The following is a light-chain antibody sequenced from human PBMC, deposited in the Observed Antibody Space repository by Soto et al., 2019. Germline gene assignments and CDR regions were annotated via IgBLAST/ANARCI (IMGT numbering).Light chain of an antibody. J-gene: IGLJ2*01. CDR1: SSNIGSNY. Sequence: QPVLTQPPSASGTPGQRVTISCSGSSSNIGSNYVYWYQQLPGTAPKLLIYRNNQRPSGVPDRFSGSKYGTSASLAISGLRSEDEADYYCAAWDDSLSGPVFGGGTKLTVL. CDR2: RNN. V-gene: IGLV1-47*01. CDR3: AAWDDSLSGPV.